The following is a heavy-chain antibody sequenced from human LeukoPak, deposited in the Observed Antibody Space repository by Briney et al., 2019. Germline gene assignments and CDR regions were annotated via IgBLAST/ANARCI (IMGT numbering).Heavy chain of an antibody. CDR2: ISRSSNTI. J-gene: IGHJ4*02. D-gene: IGHD4-17*01. Sequence: PGGPLRLSCAASGFTFSSYDMSWVRQAPGKGLEWISHISRSSNTIYFADSVKGRISISRDNAKNSLYLQMYNLRVEDTAMYYCARRKNDYGDFDFWGQGTLVTVSS. CDR1: GFTFSSYD. V-gene: IGHV3-48*01. CDR3: ARRKNDYGDFDF.